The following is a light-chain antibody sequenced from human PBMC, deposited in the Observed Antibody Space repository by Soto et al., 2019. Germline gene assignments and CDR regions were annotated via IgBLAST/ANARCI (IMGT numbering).Light chain of an antibody. CDR2: GNS. J-gene: IGLJ2*01. Sequence: QPVLTQPPSVSGAPGQRVTISCTGGSSNIGAGYDVHWYQQLPGTAPKLLIYGNSNRPSGVPDRFSGSKSGTSASLAITGLQAEDEADYYCQSYDSSLGVVFGGGTKLTVL. CDR1: SSNIGAGYD. CDR3: QSYDSSLGVV. V-gene: IGLV1-40*01.